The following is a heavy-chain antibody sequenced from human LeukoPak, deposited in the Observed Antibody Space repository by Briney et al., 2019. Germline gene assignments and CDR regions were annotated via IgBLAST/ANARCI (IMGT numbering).Heavy chain of an antibody. J-gene: IGHJ4*02. Sequence: GGSLRLSCAASGFTFSSYAMSWVRQAPGKGLEWVSAISGSGLGTYYADSVKGRFTISRDNSKNTVYLQMSNLRAEDTAVYYCARQHPYYYSIDYWGQGTLVTVSS. CDR1: GFTFSSYA. CDR2: ISGSGLGT. V-gene: IGHV3-23*01. CDR3: ARQHPYYYSIDY. D-gene: IGHD3-22*01.